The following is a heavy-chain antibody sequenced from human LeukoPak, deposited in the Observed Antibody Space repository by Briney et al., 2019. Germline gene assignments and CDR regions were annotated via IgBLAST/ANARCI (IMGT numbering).Heavy chain of an antibody. V-gene: IGHV1-69*04. D-gene: IGHD2-2*02. CDR2: IIPIFGIA. CDR3: ARSYCSSTSCYTPSGYYYYGMDV. J-gene: IGHJ6*02. CDR1: GGTFSSYA. Sequence: ASVNVSCKASGGTFSSYAISWVRQAPGQGLEWMGRIIPIFGIANYAQKFQGRVTITADKSTSTAYMELSSLRSEDTAAYYCARSYCSSTSCYTPSGYYYYGMDVWGQGTTVTVSS.